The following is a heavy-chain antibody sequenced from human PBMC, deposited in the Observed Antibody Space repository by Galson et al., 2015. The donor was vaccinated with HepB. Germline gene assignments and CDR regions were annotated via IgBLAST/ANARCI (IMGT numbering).Heavy chain of an antibody. J-gene: IGHJ5*02. CDR3: AIVEYTTSA. V-gene: IGHV1-46*01. D-gene: IGHD6-6*01. CDR2: INPSGRST. Sequence: SVKVSCKATGYTFTSYAVHWVRQASGQGLEWMGVINPSGRSTSYAQKFEGRVTMTRDTSTSTAYMELRSLRSEDTAMYYCAIVEYTTSAWGQGTLVTVSS. CDR1: GYTFTSYA.